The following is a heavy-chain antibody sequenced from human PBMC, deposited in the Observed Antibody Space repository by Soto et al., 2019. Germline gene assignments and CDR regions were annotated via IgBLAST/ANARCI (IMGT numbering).Heavy chain of an antibody. D-gene: IGHD2-2*01. J-gene: IGHJ4*02. CDR2: ISAYNGNT. CDR1: GYTFTSYG. V-gene: IGHV1-18*01. Sequence: GASAKVSCKASGYTFTSYGISWVRQAPGQGLEWMGWISAYNGNTNYAQKLQGRVTMTTDTSTSTAYMELRSLRSDDTAVYYCARELGYCSSTSCFYYFDYWGQGTLVTVSS. CDR3: ARELGYCSSTSCFYYFDY.